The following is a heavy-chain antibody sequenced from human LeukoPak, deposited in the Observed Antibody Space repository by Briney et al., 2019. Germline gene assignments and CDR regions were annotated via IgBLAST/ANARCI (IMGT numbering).Heavy chain of an antibody. J-gene: IGHJ4*02. CDR2: IYTSGST. V-gene: IGHV4-4*07. Sequence: SETLSLTCTVSGYSISSGYYWSWIRQPAGKGLEWIGRIYTSGSTNYNPSLKSRVTMSVDTSKNQFSLKLSSVTAADTAVYYCARDLGGVDYWGQGTLVTVSS. D-gene: IGHD3-16*01. CDR1: GYSISSGYY. CDR3: ARDLGGVDY.